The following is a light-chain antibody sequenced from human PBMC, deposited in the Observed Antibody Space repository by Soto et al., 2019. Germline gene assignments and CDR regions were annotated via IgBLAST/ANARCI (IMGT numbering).Light chain of an antibody. V-gene: IGLV4-60*02. Sequence: QSVLTQSSSASASLGSSVKLTCTLSSGHSRYIIAWHQQQPGKAPRYLMKLEGSGIYTKGSGVPDRFSGSTSWADRYLSSSNLQFEDEADYYCETWDRNTRVFGGGTQLTVL. CDR3: ETWDRNTRV. J-gene: IGLJ3*02. CDR1: SGHSRYI. CDR2: LEGSGIY.